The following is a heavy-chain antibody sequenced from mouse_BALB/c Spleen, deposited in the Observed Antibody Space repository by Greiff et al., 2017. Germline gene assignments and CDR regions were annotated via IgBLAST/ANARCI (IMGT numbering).Heavy chain of an antibody. CDR3: ARSIYYDYPYYFDY. J-gene: IGHJ2*01. CDR1: GDSITSGY. Sequence: EVQLQQSGPSLVKPSQTLSLTCSVTGDSITSGYWNWIRKFPGNKLEYMGYISYSGSTYYNPSLKSRISITRDTSKNQYYLQLNSVTTEDTATYYCARSIYYDYPYYFDYWGQGTTLTVSS. D-gene: IGHD2-4*01. V-gene: IGHV3-8*02. CDR2: ISYSGST.